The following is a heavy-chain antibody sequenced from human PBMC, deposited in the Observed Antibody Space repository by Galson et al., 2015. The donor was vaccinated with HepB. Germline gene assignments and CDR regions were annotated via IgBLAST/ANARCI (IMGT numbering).Heavy chain of an antibody. Sequence: SLRLSCAASGFTFSTSGMHWVRQVPGKGLEWVTLISYDGSFTYYADSVKGRFAFSRDNSKNTVFLQMNSLRIEDTAVYYCAKAPVGNTFFDSWGQGTLVTVSS. CDR1: GFTFSTSG. J-gene: IGHJ4*02. V-gene: IGHV3-30*18. D-gene: IGHD1-26*01. CDR2: ISYDGSFT. CDR3: AKAPVGNTFFDS.